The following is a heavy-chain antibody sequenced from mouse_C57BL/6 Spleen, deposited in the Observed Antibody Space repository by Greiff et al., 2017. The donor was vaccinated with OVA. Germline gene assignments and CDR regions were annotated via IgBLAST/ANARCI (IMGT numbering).Heavy chain of an antibody. CDR3: ARTGWMNYYDESFGC. V-gene: IGHV1-72*01. Sequence: VQLQQPGAELVKPGASVKLSCKASGYTFTSYWMHWVKQRPGRGLEWIGRIDPNSGGTKYNEKLKSKATLSVDKPSSTAYMQLSSLRSEYSAVYYCARTGWMNYYDESFGCWGQGTLVTVAA. CDR1: GYTFTSYW. D-gene: IGHD1-1*01. J-gene: IGHJ3*01. CDR2: IDPNSGGT.